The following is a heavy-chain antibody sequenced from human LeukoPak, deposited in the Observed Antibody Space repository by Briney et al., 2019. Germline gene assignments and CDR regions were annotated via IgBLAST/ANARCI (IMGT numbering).Heavy chain of an antibody. CDR2: IYHSGST. CDR3: ARGQSSGWYGRSYYYYYMDV. J-gene: IGHJ6*03. V-gene: IGHV4-38-2*01. Sequence: KPSETLSLTCAVSGYSISSGYYWGWIRQPPGEGLEWIGSIYHSGSTYYNPSLKSRVTISVDTSKNQFSLKLSSVTAADTAVYYCARGQSSGWYGRSYYYYYMDVWGKGTTVTVSS. D-gene: IGHD6-19*01. CDR1: GYSISSGYY.